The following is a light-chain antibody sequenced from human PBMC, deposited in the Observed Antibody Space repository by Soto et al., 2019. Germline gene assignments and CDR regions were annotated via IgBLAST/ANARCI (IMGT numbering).Light chain of an antibody. V-gene: IGKV1-39*01. Sequence: DIQMTQSPSSLSASVGDRVTITCRASQSISSYLNWYQQKPGKAPKLLIYAASSLQSGVPPRFSGSGSGTDFTLKISRVEAEDVGVYYCMQPLQSWTFGQGTKVDIK. CDR1: QSISSY. CDR2: AAS. J-gene: IGKJ1*01. CDR3: MQPLQSWT.